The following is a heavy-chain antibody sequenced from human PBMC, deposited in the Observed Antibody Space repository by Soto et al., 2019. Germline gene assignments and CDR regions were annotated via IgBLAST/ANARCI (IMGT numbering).Heavy chain of an antibody. V-gene: IGHV3-23*01. Sequence: PVGSLRLSCAASGFTFSSYAMSWVRQAPGKGLEWVSAISGSGGSTYYADSVKGRFTISRDNSKNTLYLQMNSLRAEDTAVYYCAKDVYYDSSIDYWGQGTLVTVSS. CDR3: AKDVYYDSSIDY. CDR1: GFTFSSYA. J-gene: IGHJ4*02. D-gene: IGHD3-22*01. CDR2: ISGSGGST.